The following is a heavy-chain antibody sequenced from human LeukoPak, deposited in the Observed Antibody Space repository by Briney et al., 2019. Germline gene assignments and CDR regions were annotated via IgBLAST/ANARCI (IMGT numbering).Heavy chain of an antibody. V-gene: IGHV4-59*11. CDR2: IYYSGST. CDR3: ARAEGSTTGTIQRKGAFDI. CDR1: GGSISSHY. Sequence: SETLSLTCTVSGGSISSHYWSWIRQPPGKGLEWIGYIYYSGSTNYNPSLKSRVTISVDTSKNQFSLKLSSVTAADTVVYYCARAEGSTTGTIQRKGAFDIWGQGTMVTVSS. D-gene: IGHD1-1*01. J-gene: IGHJ3*02.